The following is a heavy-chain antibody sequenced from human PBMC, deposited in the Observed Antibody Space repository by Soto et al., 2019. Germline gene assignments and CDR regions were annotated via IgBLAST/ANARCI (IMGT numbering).Heavy chain of an antibody. CDR3: ARGSTDSYPGSRIFDF. V-gene: IGHV1-69*13. D-gene: IGHD3-10*01. J-gene: IGHJ4*02. CDR1: GGTFSSYA. Sequence: SVKVSCKASGGTFSSYAISWVRQAPGQGLEWMGGIIPIFGTANYAQKFQGRVTITADESTSTAYMELNSLRVEDSALYYCARGSTDSYPGSRIFDFWGRGTLVTVSS. CDR2: IIPIFGTA.